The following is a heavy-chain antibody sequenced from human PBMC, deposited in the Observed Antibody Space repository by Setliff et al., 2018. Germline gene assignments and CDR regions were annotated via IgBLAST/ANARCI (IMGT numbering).Heavy chain of an antibody. D-gene: IGHD2-15*01. Sequence: PGGSLRLSCAASGFTFSNNRMHWVRQAPGKGLEWVAVIWHDGGNKYHADSVKCRFTISRDNSKNTLYLQMNSLRPEDTAVYYCARTCSGSGCYAGLESWGQGTPVTVSS. CDR3: ARTCSGSGCYAGLES. CDR1: GFTFSNNR. CDR2: IWHDGGNK. V-gene: IGHV3-33*08. J-gene: IGHJ4*02.